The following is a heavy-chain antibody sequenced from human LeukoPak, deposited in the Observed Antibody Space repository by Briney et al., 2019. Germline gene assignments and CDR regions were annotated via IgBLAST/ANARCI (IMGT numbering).Heavy chain of an antibody. V-gene: IGHV4-34*01. CDR2: INHSGST. D-gene: IGHD3-10*01. Sequence: SETLSLTCAVYGGSFSGYYWSWIRQPPGKGLEWIGEINHSGSTNYNPSLKSRVTISVDTSKNQFSLKLSSVTAADTAVYYCARFGPHYFDYWGQGTLVTVSS. CDR1: GGSFSGYY. J-gene: IGHJ4*02. CDR3: ARFGPHYFDY.